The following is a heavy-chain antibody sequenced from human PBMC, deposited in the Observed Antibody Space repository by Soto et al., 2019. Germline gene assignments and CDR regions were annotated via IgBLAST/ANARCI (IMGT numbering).Heavy chain of an antibody. D-gene: IGHD3-22*01. V-gene: IGHV3-48*03. Sequence: DVQLVESGGALVQPGGSLRLSCVGSGFTFSSFDMNWVRQAPGKGLEWISYISSRGISTYSADSVKGRFTISRDNAENSLFLQMNSLRVEDTAVYYCSRALTHYYDTSGPAFGYWGQGTLLTVSS. CDR3: SRALTHYYDTSGPAFGY. CDR2: ISSRGIST. J-gene: IGHJ4*02. CDR1: GFTFSSFD.